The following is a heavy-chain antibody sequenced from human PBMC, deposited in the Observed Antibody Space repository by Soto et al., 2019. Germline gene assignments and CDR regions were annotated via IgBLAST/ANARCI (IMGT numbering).Heavy chain of an antibody. CDR3: ARHVESAYREYDSDWSAP. CDR1: GFPFNTSD. CDR2: ISYNGRDI. Sequence: EAHLVGSGGKVVQPGGSVSLSCVASGFPFNTSDMNWVRQAPGKGLEWISHISYNGRDIKYADSVKGRFTISRDNVNNSLHLHMTSLRVEDTGLYYCARHVESAYREYDSDWSAPWGQGTPVTVSS. V-gene: IGHV3-48*03. D-gene: IGHD3-16*01. J-gene: IGHJ5*02.